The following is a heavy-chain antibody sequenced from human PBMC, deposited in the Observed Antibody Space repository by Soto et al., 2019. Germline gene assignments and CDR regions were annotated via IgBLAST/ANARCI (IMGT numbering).Heavy chain of an antibody. CDR2: INGDGSRT. CDR3: ARVPGQAGTWNYFDY. D-gene: IGHD6-13*01. V-gene: IGHV3-74*01. CDR1: GFTFSSYW. Sequence: EVQLVESGGGLVQPGGSLRLSCVASGFTFSSYWMYWVRLAPGKGLVCVSRINGDGSRTSYADSVKGRFTISRDNAKNTLYLQMNSLRAEDTAVYYCARVPGQAGTWNYFDYWGQGTLVTVSS. J-gene: IGHJ4*02.